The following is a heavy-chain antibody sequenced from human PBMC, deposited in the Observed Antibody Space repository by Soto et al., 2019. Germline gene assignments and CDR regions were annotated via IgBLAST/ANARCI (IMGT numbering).Heavy chain of an antibody. V-gene: IGHV3-23*01. CDR3: AKSGCSGGSCYYYYYYMDV. J-gene: IGHJ6*03. D-gene: IGHD2-15*01. Sequence: GGSLRLSCAASGFTFSSYAMSWVRQAPGKGLEWVSAISGSGGSTYYADSVKGRFTISRDNSKNTLYLQMNSLRAEDTAVYYCAKSGCSGGSCYYYYYYMDVWGKGTTVTVSS. CDR1: GFTFSSYA. CDR2: ISGSGGST.